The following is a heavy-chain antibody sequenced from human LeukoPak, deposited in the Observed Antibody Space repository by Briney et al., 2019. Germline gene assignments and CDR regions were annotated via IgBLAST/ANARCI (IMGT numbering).Heavy chain of an antibody. V-gene: IGHV3-30*18. Sequence: PGGSLRLSCAASGFTFSSYGMHWVRQAPGKGLEWVAVISYDGSNKYYADSVKGRFTISRDNSKNTLYLQMNSLRAEDTAVYYCAKEARIQLWLPDYWGQGTLVTVSS. CDR3: AKEARIQLWLPDY. CDR1: GFTFSSYG. CDR2: ISYDGSNK. D-gene: IGHD5-18*01. J-gene: IGHJ4*02.